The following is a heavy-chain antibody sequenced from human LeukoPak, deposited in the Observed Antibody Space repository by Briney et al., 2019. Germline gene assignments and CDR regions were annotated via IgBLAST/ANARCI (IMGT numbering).Heavy chain of an antibody. CDR1: GLTFDDYG. Sequence: GGSLRLSCAASGLTFDDYGMSWVRQAPGKGLEWVSGINWNGGSTGYADSVKGRFTISRDNAKNSLYLQMNSLRTEDTALYYCAKDISDPDSDGDYGGYAFDIWGQGTMVTVSS. CDR3: AKDISDPDSDGDYGGYAFDI. J-gene: IGHJ3*02. CDR2: INWNGGST. V-gene: IGHV3-20*04. D-gene: IGHD4-17*01.